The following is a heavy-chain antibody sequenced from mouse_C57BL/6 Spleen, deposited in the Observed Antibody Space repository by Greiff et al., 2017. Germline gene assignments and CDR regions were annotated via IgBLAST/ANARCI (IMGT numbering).Heavy chain of an antibody. CDR2: INPNNGGT. D-gene: IGHD2-2*01. Sequence: VQLQQSGPELVKPGASVKMSCKASGYTFTDYNMHWVKQSHGKSLEWIGYINPNNGGTSYNQKFKGKATLTVNKSSSTAYMELRSLTSEDSAVYYCARESGYDAYFDYWGQGTTLTVSS. V-gene: IGHV1-22*01. CDR1: GYTFTDYN. J-gene: IGHJ2*01. CDR3: ARESGYDAYFDY.